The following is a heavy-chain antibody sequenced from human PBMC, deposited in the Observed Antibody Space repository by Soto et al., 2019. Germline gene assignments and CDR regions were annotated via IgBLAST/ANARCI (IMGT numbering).Heavy chain of an antibody. Sequence: GGSLRLSCVGSGFTFSTYSINWVRQAPGKGLEWVSSISSRSDIYYADSVKGRSTISRDNAKNSVSLQMNSLRAEDTAVYYCAREYTAWPLAYGLDVWGQGTTVTVYS. V-gene: IGHV3-21*01. J-gene: IGHJ6*02. CDR1: GFTFSTYS. CDR2: ISSRSDI. D-gene: IGHD2-2*02. CDR3: AREYTAWPLAYGLDV.